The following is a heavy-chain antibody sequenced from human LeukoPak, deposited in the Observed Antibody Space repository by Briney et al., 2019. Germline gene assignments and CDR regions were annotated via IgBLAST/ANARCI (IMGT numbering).Heavy chain of an antibody. D-gene: IGHD3-10*01. CDR1: GFTFSSYA. CDR2: ISGSGGST. J-gene: IGHJ3*02. V-gene: IGHV3-23*01. CDR3: AKDRPAREIGWFGELLDDFDI. Sequence: PGGSLRLSCAASGFTFSSYAMSWVRQAPGKGLEWVSAISGSGGSTYYADSVKGRFTISRDNSKNTLYLQMNSLRAEDTAVYYRAKDRPAREIGWFGELLDDFDIWGQGTMVTVSS.